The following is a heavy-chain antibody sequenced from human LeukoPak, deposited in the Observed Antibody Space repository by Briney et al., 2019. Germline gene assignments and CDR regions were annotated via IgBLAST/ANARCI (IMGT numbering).Heavy chain of an antibody. CDR1: GFTFSSYG. CDR2: ICYDGTNK. D-gene: IGHD2-2*01. Sequence: GGSLRLSCAASGFTFSSYGMHWVRQAPGKGLEWVAVICYDGTNKYYADSVKGRFTISRDNSKNTLFLQMNSLRAEDTAVYYCARVGGYCSSTSCYGYYYYGMDVWGQGTTVTVSS. J-gene: IGHJ6*02. V-gene: IGHV3-33*01. CDR3: ARVGGYCSSTSCYGYYYYGMDV.